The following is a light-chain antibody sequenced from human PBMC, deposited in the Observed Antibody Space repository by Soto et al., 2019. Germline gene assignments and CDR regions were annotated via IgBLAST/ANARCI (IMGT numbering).Light chain of an antibody. CDR3: QHYSNYSEA. Sequence: DIQMTQSPPSLSASVGDRVTITCRASQSVSSYLNWYQQKPGKAPKLLIYAASSLQSGVPSRFSGSGSGTEFTLTISSLQPDDFAVYYCQHYSNYSEAFGQGTKVDI. V-gene: IGKV1-39*01. J-gene: IGKJ1*01. CDR2: AAS. CDR1: QSVSSY.